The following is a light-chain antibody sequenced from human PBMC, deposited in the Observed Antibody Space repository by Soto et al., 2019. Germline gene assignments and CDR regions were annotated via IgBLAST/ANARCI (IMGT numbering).Light chain of an antibody. V-gene: IGKV2-30*02. CDR2: KVS. J-gene: IGKJ1*01. Sequence: DIVMTQSPLSLPVTLGQPASISCRSSQGLVHSDGSTYLNWFQQRPGQSPRRLIYKVSNRDSGVPDRFSGSGSGTDFTLKISRVEAEDVGVYYCMQGTHWPWTFGQGTKVEIK. CDR1: QGLVHSDGSTY. CDR3: MQGTHWPWT.